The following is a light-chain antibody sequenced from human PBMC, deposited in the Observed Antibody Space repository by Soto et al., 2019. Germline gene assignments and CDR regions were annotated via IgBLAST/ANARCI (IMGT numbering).Light chain of an antibody. CDR3: QQYNNWPLT. J-gene: IGKJ4*01. Sequence: EIVMTQSPATLSVSPGERATLSCRASHRVSSYLAWYQQKPGQAPRLLIYATSTRATGIPARFSGSGSGTELTLTISSLQSEDFAVYYCQQYNNWPLTFGGGTKVDI. V-gene: IGKV3-15*01. CDR2: ATS. CDR1: HRVSSY.